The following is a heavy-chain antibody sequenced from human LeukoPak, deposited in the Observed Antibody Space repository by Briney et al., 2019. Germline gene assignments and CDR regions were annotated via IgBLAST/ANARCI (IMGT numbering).Heavy chain of an antibody. D-gene: IGHD2-2*01. CDR3: ARDRDVVVPARSFLDY. Sequence: PSETLSHTCTVSGGSISSSSYYWGWIRQPPGKGLEWIGSIYYSGSTYYNPSLKSRVTISVDTSKNQFSLKLSSVTAADTAVYYCARDRDVVVPARSFLDYWGQGTLVTVSS. J-gene: IGHJ4*02. V-gene: IGHV4-39*07. CDR2: IYYSGST. CDR1: GGSISSSSYY.